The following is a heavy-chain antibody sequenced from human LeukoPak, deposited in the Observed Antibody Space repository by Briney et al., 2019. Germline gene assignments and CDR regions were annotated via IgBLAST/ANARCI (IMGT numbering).Heavy chain of an antibody. CDR1: GLTFSDYY. CDR3: ARDPRGAIDVRGVIWFDP. Sequence: GGSLRLSCAASGLTFSDYYMSWIRQAPGKGLEWVSYISSSGSTIYYADSVKGRFTISRDNAKNSLYLQMNSLRAEDTAVYYCARDPRGAIDVRGVIWFDPWGQGTLVTVSS. CDR2: ISSSGSTI. J-gene: IGHJ5*02. D-gene: IGHD3-10*01. V-gene: IGHV3-11*01.